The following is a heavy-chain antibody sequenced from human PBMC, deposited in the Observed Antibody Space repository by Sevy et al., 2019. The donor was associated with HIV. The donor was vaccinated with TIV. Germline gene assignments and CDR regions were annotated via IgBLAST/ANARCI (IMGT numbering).Heavy chain of an antibody. Sequence: SETLSLTCTVSGGSISSSSYYWSWIRQPPGKGLEWIGSIYYSGSTYYNPSLKSRVTISVDTSKNQFSLKLSSVTAADTAVYYCASPTIFGDYYYYYGMDVWGQWTTVTVSS. D-gene: IGHD3-3*01. CDR1: GGSISSSSYY. V-gene: IGHV4-39*01. CDR2: IYYSGST. CDR3: ASPTIFGDYYYYYGMDV. J-gene: IGHJ6*02.